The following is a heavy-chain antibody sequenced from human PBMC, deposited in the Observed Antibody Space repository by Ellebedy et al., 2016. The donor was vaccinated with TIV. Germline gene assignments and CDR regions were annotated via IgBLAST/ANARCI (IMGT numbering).Heavy chain of an antibody. CDR2: ISSSGSTK. V-gene: IGHV3-48*03. J-gene: IGHJ5*02. D-gene: IGHD4-17*01. CDR1: GFTFRSYD. Sequence: PGGSLRLSCAASGFTFRSYDVNWVRQAPGKGLEWVSYISSSGSTKYYAHSVKGRFTISRDNTKNSLYLQMNSLRAEDTAVYYCALRGGDYGDDNYFDPWGRGTLVTVSS. CDR3: ALRGGDYGDDNYFDP.